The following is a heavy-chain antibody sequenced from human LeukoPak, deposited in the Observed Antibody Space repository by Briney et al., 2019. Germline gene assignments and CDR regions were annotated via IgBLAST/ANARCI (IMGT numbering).Heavy chain of an antibody. Sequence: SQTLSLTCAISGDSVSSHIAAWNWIRQSPSRGLEWLGRTYYRSKWYNDYAVSVKSRITINPDTSKNQFSLQLNSVTPEDTAVYYCARVNPRLVRGAFDIWGQGTMVTVSS. CDR3: ARVNPRLVRGAFDI. V-gene: IGHV6-1*01. J-gene: IGHJ3*02. D-gene: IGHD6-19*01. CDR1: GDSVSSHIAA. CDR2: TYYRSKWYN.